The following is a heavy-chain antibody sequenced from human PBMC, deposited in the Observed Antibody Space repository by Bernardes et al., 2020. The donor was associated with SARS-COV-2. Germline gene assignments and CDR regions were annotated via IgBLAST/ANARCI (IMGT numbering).Heavy chain of an antibody. D-gene: IGHD5-12*01. CDR2: ISWNSDNV. V-gene: IGHV3-9*01. J-gene: IGHJ4*02. CDR3: VKDIESGWLQTYVTFDF. CDR1: GFTFDDCA. Sequence: GGSLRLSCAASGFTFDDCAMHWVRQAPGKGLEWVSGISWNSDNVGYGDSVKGRFTISRDNAKNSVYLQMNSLSPEDTAFYYCVKDIESGWLQTYVTFDFWGLGTQVTVSA.